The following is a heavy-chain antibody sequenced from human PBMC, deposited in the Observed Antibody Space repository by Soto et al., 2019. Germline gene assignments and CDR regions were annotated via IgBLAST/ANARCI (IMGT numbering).Heavy chain of an antibody. CDR2: IYYSGSA. V-gene: IGHV4-30-4*01. D-gene: IGHD6-13*01. CDR1: NGPINSADCY. Sequence: PSETLSLTCTVSNGPINSADCYWSWIRQAPGKGLEWIGYIYYSGSASYNPTLKGRVSISLDTSKNQFSLSLRSVTAADTAVYFCPTYFRVGYTPPSIDYWGQGTLVTVSS. J-gene: IGHJ4*02. CDR3: PTYFRVGYTPPSIDY.